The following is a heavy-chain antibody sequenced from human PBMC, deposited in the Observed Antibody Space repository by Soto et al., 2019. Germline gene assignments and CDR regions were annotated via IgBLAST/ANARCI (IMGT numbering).Heavy chain of an antibody. Sequence: GGSLRLSCAASGFTFSSYWMHWVRQAPGKGLVWVSRINSDGSSTSYADSVKGRFTISRDNAKNTLYLQMNGLRAEDTAVYYCARSYYDFWSGYSPRTPLDVWGKGTTVTVSS. J-gene: IGHJ6*04. CDR2: INSDGSST. CDR3: ARSYYDFWSGYSPRTPLDV. D-gene: IGHD3-3*01. V-gene: IGHV3-74*01. CDR1: GFTFSSYW.